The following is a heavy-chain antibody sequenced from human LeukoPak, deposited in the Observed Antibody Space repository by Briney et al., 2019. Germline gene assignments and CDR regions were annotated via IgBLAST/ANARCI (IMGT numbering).Heavy chain of an antibody. Sequence: ASVKVSCKASGYTFTSYDINWVRQATGQGLGCMGWMNPNSGNTGYAQKFQGRVTITRNTSISTAYMELSSLRSEDTAVYYCARGRKHGVDAFDIWGQGTMVTVSS. J-gene: IGHJ3*02. CDR3: ARGRKHGVDAFDI. CDR1: GYTFTSYD. CDR2: MNPNSGNT. V-gene: IGHV1-8*03. D-gene: IGHD4-17*01.